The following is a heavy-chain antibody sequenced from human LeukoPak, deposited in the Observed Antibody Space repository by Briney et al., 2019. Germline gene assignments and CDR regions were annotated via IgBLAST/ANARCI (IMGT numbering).Heavy chain of an antibody. V-gene: IGHV4-34*01. CDR3: ARGDIVVVVAATRYYYYYMDV. D-gene: IGHD2-15*01. CDR1: GGSFSGYY. J-gene: IGHJ6*03. Sequence: SETLSLTCAVYGGSFSGYYWSWICQPPGKGLEWIGEINHSGSTNYNPSLKSRVTISVDTSKNQFSLKLSSVTAADTVVYYCARGDIVVVVAATRYYYYYMDVWGKGTTVTVSS. CDR2: INHSGST.